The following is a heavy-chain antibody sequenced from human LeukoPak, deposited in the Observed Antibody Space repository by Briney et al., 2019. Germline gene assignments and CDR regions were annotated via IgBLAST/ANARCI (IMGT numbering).Heavy chain of an antibody. V-gene: IGHV3-11*01. CDR1: GFTFSDYY. D-gene: IGHD6-19*01. CDR2: ISSSGSTI. J-gene: IGHJ4*02. Sequence: GGSLRLSCAASGFTFSDYYMSWIRQAPGKGLEWVSYISSSGSTIYYADSVKGRFTISRDNAKNTLYLQMNSLRAEDTAVYYCAKEGIAVSSTGFDYWGQGTLVTVSS. CDR3: AKEGIAVSSTGFDY.